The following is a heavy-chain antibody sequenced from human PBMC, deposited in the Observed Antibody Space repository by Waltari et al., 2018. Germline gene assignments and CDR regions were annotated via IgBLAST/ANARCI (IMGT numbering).Heavy chain of an antibody. CDR1: GYSLSSGYY. D-gene: IGHD5-12*01. CDR3: AREVPYSGYGYMDV. V-gene: IGHV4-38-2*02. CDR2: IYHSGST. J-gene: IGHJ6*03. Sequence: QVQLQESGPGLVKPSETLSLPSAVSGYSLSSGYYWGWIRQPPGKGLEWIGSIYHSGSTYYNPSLKSRVTISVDTSKNQFSLKLSSVTAADTAVYYCAREVPYSGYGYMDVWGKGTTVTVSS.